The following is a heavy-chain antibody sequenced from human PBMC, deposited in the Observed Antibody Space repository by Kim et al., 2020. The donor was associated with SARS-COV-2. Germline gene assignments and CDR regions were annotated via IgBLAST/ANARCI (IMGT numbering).Heavy chain of an antibody. V-gene: IGHV3-21*01. D-gene: IGHD2-2*01. Sequence: SVKGRFPISRDNAQNSLYLQMNSLRAEDTAVYYCARGAIVVVPADNWFDPWGQGTLVTVSS. J-gene: IGHJ5*02. CDR3: ARGAIVVVPADNWFDP.